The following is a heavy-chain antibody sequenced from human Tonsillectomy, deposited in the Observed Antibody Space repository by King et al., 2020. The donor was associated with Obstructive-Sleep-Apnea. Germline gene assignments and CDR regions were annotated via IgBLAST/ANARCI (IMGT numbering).Heavy chain of an antibody. CDR3: TRGGITMVRGTFDY. J-gene: IGHJ4*02. CDR1: GGSISSSSYY. V-gene: IGHV4-39*01. CDR2: IYYSGST. Sequence: PLQESGPGLVKPSETLSLTCTVSGGSISSSSYYWGWVRQPPGKALEWIGSIYYSGSTYYNPSLKSRVTISVDTSKNQFSLKLSSVSAADTAMFYCTRGGITMVRGTFDYWGQGTLVTVSS. D-gene: IGHD3-10*01.